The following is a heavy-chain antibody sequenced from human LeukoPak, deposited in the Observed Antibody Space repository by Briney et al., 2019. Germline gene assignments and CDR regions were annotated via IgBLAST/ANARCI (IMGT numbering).Heavy chain of an antibody. Sequence: SETLSLTCTVSGGSISSAGYYWSWIRQPPGKGLEWIGYIYHSGSTYYNPSLKSRVTISVDRSKNQFSLKLSSVTAADTAVYYCARDLGGYSDGSYYYYMDVWGKGTTVTASS. CDR2: IYHSGST. V-gene: IGHV4-30-2*01. CDR3: ARDLGGYSDGSYYYYMDV. D-gene: IGHD5-18*01. CDR1: GGSISSAGYY. J-gene: IGHJ6*03.